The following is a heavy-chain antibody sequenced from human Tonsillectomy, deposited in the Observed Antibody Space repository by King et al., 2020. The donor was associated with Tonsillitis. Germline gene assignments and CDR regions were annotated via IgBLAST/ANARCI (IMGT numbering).Heavy chain of an antibody. V-gene: IGHV3-7*01. CDR2: IKQDGSEK. J-gene: IGHJ5*02. Sequence: QLVQSGGGLVQPGGSLRLSCAASGFTFSSYWMSWVRQAPGKGLEWVANIKQDGSEKYYVDSVKGRFTISRDNAKNSLYLQMNSLRAEDTAVYSCARDGAPHYCSSTSCSPNWFDPWGQGTLGTVSS. CDR1: GFTFSSYW. CDR3: ARDGAPHYCSSTSCSPNWFDP. D-gene: IGHD2-2*01.